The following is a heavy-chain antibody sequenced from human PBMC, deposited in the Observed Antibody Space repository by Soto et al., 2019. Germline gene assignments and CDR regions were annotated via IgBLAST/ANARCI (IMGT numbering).Heavy chain of an antibody. CDR3: ARGDTDDYYYYYAMEV. CDR2: ISSSDSTI. J-gene: IGHJ6*02. D-gene: IGHD5-18*01. Sequence: GGSLRLSCAASGFTFKTYAMNWVRQAPGKGLEWISYISSSDSTIDYADSVKGRFTISRDNAKNSLYLQMNSLRPEDTAVYYCARGDTDDYYYYYAMEVWGQGTTVTVSS. V-gene: IGHV3-48*03. CDR1: GFTFKTYA.